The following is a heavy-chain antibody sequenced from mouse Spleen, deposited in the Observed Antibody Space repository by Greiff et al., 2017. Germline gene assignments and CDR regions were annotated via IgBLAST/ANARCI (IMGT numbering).Heavy chain of an antibody. CDR2: IDPEDGDT. V-gene: IGHV14-1*01. CDR3: TTARIYYGDYDAMDY. Sequence: VQLQQSGAELVRPGASVKLSCTASGFNIKDYYMHWVKQRPEQGLEWIGRIDPEDGDTEYAPKFQGKATMTADTSSNTAYLQLSSLTSEDTAVYYCTTARIYYGDYDAMDYWGQGTSVTVSS. CDR1: GFNIKDYY. D-gene: IGHD2-13*01. J-gene: IGHJ4*01.